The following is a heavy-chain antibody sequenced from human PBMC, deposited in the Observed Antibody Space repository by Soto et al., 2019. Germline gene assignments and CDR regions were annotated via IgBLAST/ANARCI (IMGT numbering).Heavy chain of an antibody. J-gene: IGHJ3*02. CDR2: MYNTGST. V-gene: IGHV4-59*12. Sequence: SETLSLTCTVSGGSISGYYWSWIRQPPGKGLEWIGYMYNTGSTVYNPSFKSRVTISVDTSKNQFSLKLSSVTAADTAVYYCVRVIDIVATGGNAFDIWGQGTMVTVSS. D-gene: IGHD5-12*01. CDR3: VRVIDIVATGGNAFDI. CDR1: GGSISGYY.